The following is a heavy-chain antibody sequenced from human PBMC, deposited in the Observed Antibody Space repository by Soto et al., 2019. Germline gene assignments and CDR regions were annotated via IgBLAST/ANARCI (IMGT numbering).Heavy chain of an antibody. CDR3: TTDSSYEVGGMDV. CDR1: GFTFSNAW. V-gene: IGHV3-15*07. J-gene: IGHJ6*02. CDR2: IKSKTDGGTT. D-gene: IGHD5-18*01. Sequence: GGSLRLSCAASGFTFSNAWMNWVRQAPGKGLEWVGRIKSKTDGGTTDYAAPVKGRFTISRDDSKNTLYLQMNSLKTEDTAVYYCTTDSSYEVGGMDVWGQGTTVTVSS.